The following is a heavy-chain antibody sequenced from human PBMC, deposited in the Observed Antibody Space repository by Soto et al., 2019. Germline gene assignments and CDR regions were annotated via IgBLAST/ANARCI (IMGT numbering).Heavy chain of an antibody. CDR1: GSTFSSYS. Sequence: GASVKVSCKASGSTFSSYSISWVRQAPGQRLEWMGGIIARFGRANHSEECKGRVTITAGESTSTGYMEMSSVRSEDTAVYYCARDRYCSGGSCYSALDWFDPWGQGTLVTVSS. CDR2: IIARFGRA. CDR3: ARDRYCSGGSCYSALDWFDP. J-gene: IGHJ5*02. V-gene: IGHV1-69*13. D-gene: IGHD2-15*01.